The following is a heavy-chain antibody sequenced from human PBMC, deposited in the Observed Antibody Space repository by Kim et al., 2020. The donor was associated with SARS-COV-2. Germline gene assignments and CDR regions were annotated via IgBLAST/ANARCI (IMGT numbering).Heavy chain of an antibody. CDR3: ARAPGSGSYYNLSYNWFDP. CDR2: IYYSGST. Sequence: SETLSLTCTVSGGSISSGGYYWSWIRQHPGKGLEWIGYIYYSGSTYYNPSLKSRVTISVDTSKNQFSLKLSSVTAADTAVYYCARAPGSGSYYNLSYNWFDPWGQGTLVTVSS. J-gene: IGHJ5*02. D-gene: IGHD3-10*01. V-gene: IGHV4-31*03. CDR1: GGSISSGGYY.